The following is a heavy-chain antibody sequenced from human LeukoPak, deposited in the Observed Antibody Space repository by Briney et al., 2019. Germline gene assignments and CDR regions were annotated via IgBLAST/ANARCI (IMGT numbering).Heavy chain of an antibody. CDR2: ISGSGGRT. V-gene: IGHV3-23*01. Sequence: GGSLRLSCAASGFTFSNYAMSWVRQAPGKGLEWVSGISGSGGRTYDADSVKGRFTISRDNSKNTLYLQMNSLRAEDTAVYYCAKGLSGYSGYDSDYWGQGTLVTVSS. D-gene: IGHD5-12*01. CDR3: AKGLSGYSGYDSDY. J-gene: IGHJ4*02. CDR1: GFTFSNYA.